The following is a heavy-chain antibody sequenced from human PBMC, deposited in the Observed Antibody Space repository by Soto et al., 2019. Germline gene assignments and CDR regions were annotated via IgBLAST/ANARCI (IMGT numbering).Heavy chain of an antibody. J-gene: IGHJ6*02. CDR1: GGSITSYY. CDR2: ISYSGST. D-gene: IGHD3-10*01. V-gene: IGHV4-59*08. Sequence: SETLSLTCTVSGGSITSYYWSWIRQPPGKGLEWIGYISYSGSTNYNPSLKSRVTISVDTSKNQFSLKLSSVTAADTVVYYCASAFGDPYYYGMDVWGQGTTVTVSS. CDR3: ASAFGDPYYYGMDV.